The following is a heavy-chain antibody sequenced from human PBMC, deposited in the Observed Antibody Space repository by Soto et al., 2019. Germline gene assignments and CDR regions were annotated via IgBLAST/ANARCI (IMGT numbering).Heavy chain of an antibody. J-gene: IGHJ6*02. CDR2: IIPIFGTA. CDR3: ARGRGGGDYYYYYGMDV. CDR1: GGTFSSYA. D-gene: IGHD2-21*02. V-gene: IGHV1-69*01. Sequence: QVQLVQSGAEVKKPGSSVKVSCKASGGTFSSYAISWVRQAPGQGLEWMGGIIPIFGTANYAQKFQGRVTITVDESTSTAYMELSSLRSEDTAVYYCARGRGGGDYYYYYGMDVWGQGTTVTVSS.